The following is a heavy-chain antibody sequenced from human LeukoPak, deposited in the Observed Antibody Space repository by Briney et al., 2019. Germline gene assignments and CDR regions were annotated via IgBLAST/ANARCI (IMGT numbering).Heavy chain of an antibody. V-gene: IGHV3-15*01. CDR3: TTGWESVVVVAATYYYYYMDV. D-gene: IGHD2-15*01. J-gene: IGHJ6*03. Sequence: GSLRLSCAASGFTFSNAWMSWVRQAPGKGLEWVGRIKSKTDGGTTDYAAPVKGRFTISRDDSKNTLYLQMNSLKTEDTAVYYCTTGWESVVVVAATYYYYYMDVWGKGTTVTISS. CDR2: IKSKTDGGTT. CDR1: GFTFSNAW.